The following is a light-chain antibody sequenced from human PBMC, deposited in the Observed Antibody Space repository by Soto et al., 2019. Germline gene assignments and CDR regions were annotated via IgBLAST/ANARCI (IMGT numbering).Light chain of an antibody. J-gene: IGKJ1*01. CDR3: QQYGSSPET. CDR1: QSVSSSY. CDR2: GAS. Sequence: EIVLTQSPGTLSLSPWEIATLSCRASQSVSSSYLAWYQQKPGQAPRLLIYGASSRATGIPDRFSGSGSGTDFTLTISRLEPEDFAVYYCQQYGSSPETFGQGTKVDNK. V-gene: IGKV3-20*01.